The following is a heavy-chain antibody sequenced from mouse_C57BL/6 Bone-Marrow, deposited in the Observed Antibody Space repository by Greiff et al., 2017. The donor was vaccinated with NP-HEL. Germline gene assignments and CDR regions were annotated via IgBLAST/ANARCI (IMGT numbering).Heavy chain of an antibody. CDR3: ARFRGDAMDY. V-gene: IGHV5-9*01. CDR2: ISGGGGNT. CDR1: GFTFSSYT. Sequence: EVQVVESGGGLVKPGGSLKLSCAASGFTFSSYTMSWVRQTPEKRLEWVATISGGGGNTYYPDSVTGRFTISRDNAKNTLYLQMSSLRSEDTALYYCARFRGDAMDYWGQGTSVTVSS. J-gene: IGHJ4*01.